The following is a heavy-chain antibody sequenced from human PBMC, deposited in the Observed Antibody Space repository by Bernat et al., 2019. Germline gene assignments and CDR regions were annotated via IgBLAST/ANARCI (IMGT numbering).Heavy chain of an antibody. CDR1: GFNVSSNY. CDR3: GSVGGIYYYYGMDV. V-gene: IGHV3-66*01. J-gene: IGHJ6*02. D-gene: IGHD3-10*01. CDR2: IYSGGST. Sequence: EVQLVESGGGLVQPGGSLRLSCAASGFNVSSNYMSWVRQAPGKGLEWVSVIYSGGSTYYADSVKGRFTISRDNSKNTLYLQMNSLRAEDTAVYYCGSVGGIYYYYGMDVWGQGTTVTVSS.